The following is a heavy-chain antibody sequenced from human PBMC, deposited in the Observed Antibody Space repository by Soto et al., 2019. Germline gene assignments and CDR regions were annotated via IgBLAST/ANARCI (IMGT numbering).Heavy chain of an antibody. D-gene: IGHD3-3*01. CDR1: GYRFETYA. CDR3: ARGHGVIIGALEV. CDR2: TSSYNTDT. Sequence: QVQLVQSGGEVKKPGASVKVSCKSSGYRFETYAMNWVRQAPGQGLEWMGWTSSYNTDTFYADKFQDRVTMTTDTSTGTAYMERRSLISVDTAVYYCARGHGVIIGALEVWFEGTAVTVAS. V-gene: IGHV1-18*01. J-gene: IGHJ6*04.